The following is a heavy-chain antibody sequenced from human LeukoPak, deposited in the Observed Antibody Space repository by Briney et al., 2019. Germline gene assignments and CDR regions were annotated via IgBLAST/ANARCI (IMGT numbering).Heavy chain of an antibody. CDR3: AREIRDIVVVPAAPSAAFDI. D-gene: IGHD2-2*01. Sequence: SVNVSCKASGGTFSSYAISWVRQAPGQGLEWMGGMIPIFGTANYAQKFQGRVTITTDESTSTAYMELSSLRSEDTAVYYCAREIRDIVVVPAAPSAAFDIWGQGTMVTVSS. V-gene: IGHV1-69*05. CDR2: MIPIFGTA. J-gene: IGHJ3*02. CDR1: GGTFSSYA.